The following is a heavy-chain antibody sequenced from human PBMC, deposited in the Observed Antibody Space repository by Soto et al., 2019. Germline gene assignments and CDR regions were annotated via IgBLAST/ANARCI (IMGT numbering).Heavy chain of an antibody. V-gene: IGHV1-8*01. J-gene: IGHJ6*02. CDR1: GYTFTSYD. D-gene: IGHD3-16*01. Sequence: QVQLVQSGAEVKKPGASVKVSCKASGYTFTSYDINWVRQATGQGLEWMGWMNPNSGNTGYAQKFQGRVTMTRNTSICTTYIELGSLRSEDTAVYYCARGRGNYYYYYGMDVWGQGTTVTVSS. CDR2: MNPNSGNT. CDR3: ARGRGNYYYYYGMDV.